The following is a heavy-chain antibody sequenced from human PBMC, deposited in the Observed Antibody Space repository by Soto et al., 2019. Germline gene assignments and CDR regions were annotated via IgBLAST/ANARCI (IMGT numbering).Heavy chain of an antibody. Sequence: SETLYLTCTVSGGSISSGDNYWSWIRQPPGKGLEWIGYIYYSGSTSYNASLKSRTSISADPSNNQFSLKLHSLTAADTAVYFCGTMPIVVEPAPMDVWGPGTSVTVSS. CDR3: GTMPIVVEPAPMDV. J-gene: IGHJ6*02. D-gene: IGHD2-2*01. CDR2: IYYSGST. CDR1: GGSISSGDNY. V-gene: IGHV4-30-4*01.